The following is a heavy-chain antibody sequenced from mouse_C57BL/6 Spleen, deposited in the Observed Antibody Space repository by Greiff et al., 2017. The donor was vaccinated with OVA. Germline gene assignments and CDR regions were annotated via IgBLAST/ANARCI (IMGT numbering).Heavy chain of an antibody. CDR2: ISSGGSYT. J-gene: IGHJ2*01. CDR3: ARHGELGYYFDY. V-gene: IGHV5-6*01. Sequence: EVQGVESGGDLVKPGGSLKLSCAASGFTFSSYGMSWVRQTPDKRLEWVATISSGGSYTYYPDSVKGRFTISRDNAKNTLYLQMSSLKSEDTAMYYCARHGELGYYFDYWGQGTTLTVSS. CDR1: GFTFSSYG. D-gene: IGHD4-1*01.